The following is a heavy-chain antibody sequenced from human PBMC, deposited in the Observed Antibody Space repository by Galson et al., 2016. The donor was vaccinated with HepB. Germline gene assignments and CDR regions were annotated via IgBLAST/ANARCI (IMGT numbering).Heavy chain of an antibody. V-gene: IGHV1-46*01. CDR2: INPSDGTT. Sequence: SVKVSCKASGYSFTKYYMHWVRQAPGQGFEGMGIINPSDGTTNYAQTFQGRLTMTRDTSTTTVHMELSSMRSDDTAVYYCARAVSETGVGNLDHWGQGTQVIVSA. D-gene: IGHD1-1*01. CDR3: ARAVSETGVGNLDH. J-gene: IGHJ4*02. CDR1: GYSFTKYY.